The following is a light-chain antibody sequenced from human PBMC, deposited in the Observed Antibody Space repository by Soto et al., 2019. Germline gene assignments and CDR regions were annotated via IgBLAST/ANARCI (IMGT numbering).Light chain of an antibody. CDR1: SSDVGGYNY. CDR2: EVS. CDR3: SSYAGSNNPYV. J-gene: IGLJ1*01. V-gene: IGLV2-8*01. Sequence: QPVLTQPPSASGSPGQSVTISCTGTSSDVGGYNYVSWYQQHPGKAPKLMIYEVSKRPSGVPDRFSGSKSGNTASLTVSGLQAEDEADYYCSSYAGSNNPYVFGTGTK.